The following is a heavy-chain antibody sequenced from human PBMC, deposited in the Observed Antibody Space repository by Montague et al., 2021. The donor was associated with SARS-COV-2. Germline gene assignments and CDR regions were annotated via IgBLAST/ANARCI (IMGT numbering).Heavy chain of an antibody. Sequence: SLRLSCAASGFTFSTYWMYWIRQVPGKRLAWVSRINPDGDATTYADSVKGRFTIPRDNSKNILYLQMNSLRGEDTAVYYCARSNLHDYADYWGRGNLVTVSS. D-gene: IGHD4/OR15-4a*01. CDR1: GFTFSTYW. J-gene: IGHJ4*02. CDR3: ARSNLHDYADY. V-gene: IGHV3-74*01. CDR2: INPDGDAT.